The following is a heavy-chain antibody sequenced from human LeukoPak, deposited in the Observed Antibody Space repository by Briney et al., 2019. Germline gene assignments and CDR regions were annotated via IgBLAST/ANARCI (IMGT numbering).Heavy chain of an antibody. V-gene: IGHV3-23*01. CDR3: AKEPRGYCSSTSCPNWFDS. J-gene: IGHJ5*01. CDR2: ISASGGTT. Sequence: GGSLRLSCAASGFTFNNYAMSWVRQAPGKGLEWVSAISASGGTTYYADSVKGRFTISRDNSENTLFLQMNSLRAEDTAVYYCAKEPRGYCSSTSCPNWFDSWGQGTLVTVSS. CDR1: GFTFNNYA. D-gene: IGHD2-2*01.